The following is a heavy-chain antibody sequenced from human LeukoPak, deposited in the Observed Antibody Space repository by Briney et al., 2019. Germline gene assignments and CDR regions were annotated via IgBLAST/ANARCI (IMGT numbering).Heavy chain of an antibody. V-gene: IGHV4-59*01. J-gene: IGHJ4*02. D-gene: IGHD1/OR15-1a*01. CDR1: GGSLSSYY. CDR3: ARGINWNTYYFDY. CDR2: IYYSGST. Sequence: SETPSLTCTVSGGSLSSYYWSWIRQPPGKGLEWIGYIYYSGSTNYNPSLKSRVTISVDTSKNQFSLKLSSVTAADTAVYYCARGINWNTYYFDYWGQGTLVTVSS.